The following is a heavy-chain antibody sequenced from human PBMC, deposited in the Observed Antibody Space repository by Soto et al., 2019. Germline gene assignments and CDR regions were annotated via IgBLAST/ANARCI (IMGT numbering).Heavy chain of an antibody. Sequence: GGSLRLSCAASGFTFSSYSMNWVRQAPGKGLEWVSSISSSSSYIYYADSVKGRFTISRDNAKNSLYLQMNSLRAEDTAVYYCARDRLQTLMDVWGQGTTVTVSS. V-gene: IGHV3-21*01. CDR1: GFTFSSYS. J-gene: IGHJ6*02. CDR2: ISSSSSYI. CDR3: ARDRLQTLMDV. D-gene: IGHD4-4*01.